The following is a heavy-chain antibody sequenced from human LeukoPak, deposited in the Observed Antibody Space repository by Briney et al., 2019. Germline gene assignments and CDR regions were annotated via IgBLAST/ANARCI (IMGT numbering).Heavy chain of an antibody. CDR3: ARDRAPPTSWYFDV. D-gene: IGHD3-10*01. CDR2: LYSGGNI. J-gene: IGHJ2*01. Sequence: GGSLRLSCAVSGFTVTTNYMSWVRQAPGKGLEWVSILYSGGNIYYADSVKSRFTISRDNYKNTLYLQMDSLRVEDSAVYYCARDRAPPTSWYFDVWGRGTLVTVSS. V-gene: IGHV3-53*01. CDR1: GFTVTTNY.